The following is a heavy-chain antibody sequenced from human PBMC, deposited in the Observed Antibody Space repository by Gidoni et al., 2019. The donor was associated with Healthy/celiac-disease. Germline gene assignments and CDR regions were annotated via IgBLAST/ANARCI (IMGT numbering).Heavy chain of an antibody. D-gene: IGHD1-26*01. V-gene: IGHV5-51*03. J-gene: IGHJ4*02. Sequence: VQLVQSGAAVKKPGESLKISCTDSGYSLNGYWIGWVRQLPGKGLEWMRIMYPGDSDTLYSPSFQGQFTISADKSIRPAYLQWSSLKASDTAMYYCARLCGASESLSRPFDYWGQGTLVTVSS. CDR2: MYPGDSDT. CDR1: GYSLNGYW. CDR3: ARLCGASESLSRPFDY.